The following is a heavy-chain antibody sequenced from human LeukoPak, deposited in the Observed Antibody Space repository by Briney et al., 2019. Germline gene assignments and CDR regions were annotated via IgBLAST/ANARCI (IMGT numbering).Heavy chain of an antibody. Sequence: ASVKVSRKASGYTFTKHGFSWVRQAPGQGLEWMGWISAYNGDTYYAQKLQGRVTVTTDTSTSTAYMELRSLTYDDTAVYYCARAQVDSPFDPWGQGTLVTVSS. D-gene: IGHD5-12*01. CDR3: ARAQVDSPFDP. CDR2: ISAYNGDT. V-gene: IGHV1-18*01. CDR1: GYTFTKHG. J-gene: IGHJ5*02.